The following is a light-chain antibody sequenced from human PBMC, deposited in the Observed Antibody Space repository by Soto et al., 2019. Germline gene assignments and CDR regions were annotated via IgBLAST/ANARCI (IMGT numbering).Light chain of an antibody. CDR2: DAS. V-gene: IGKV3-11*01. Sequence: EIVLTQSPATRSLSPGERATLSCRASQSVSSYLAWYQQKPGQAPRLLIYDASNRATGIPARFSGSGSGTDFTLTISSLEPEDFAVYYCQQRSNWPWTFGQGTKVEI. J-gene: IGKJ1*01. CDR1: QSVSSY. CDR3: QQRSNWPWT.